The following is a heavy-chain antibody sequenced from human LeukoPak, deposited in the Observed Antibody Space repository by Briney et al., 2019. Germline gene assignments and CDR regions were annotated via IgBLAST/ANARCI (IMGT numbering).Heavy chain of an antibody. CDR3: AKVPYRYYGSGSYQFDY. Sequence: PGRSLRLSCAASGFTFSSYGMHWVRQAPGKGLEWVAVISYDGSNKYYADSVKGRFTISRDNSKNTVYLQMSSLRADDTAVYYCAKVPYRYYGSGSYQFDYWGQGTLVTVSS. CDR1: GFTFSSYG. J-gene: IGHJ4*02. CDR2: ISYDGSNK. D-gene: IGHD3-10*01. V-gene: IGHV3-30*18.